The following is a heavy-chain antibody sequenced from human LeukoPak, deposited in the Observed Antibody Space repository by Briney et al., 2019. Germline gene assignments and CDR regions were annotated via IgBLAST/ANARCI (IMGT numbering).Heavy chain of an antibody. CDR2: INHSGST. Sequence: SETLSLTCAVYGGSFSGYYWSWIRQPPGKGLEWIGEINHSGSTNYNPSLKSRVTISVDTSKNQFSLKLSSVTAADTAVYYCARERSYYDYVWGSYRYTHSDYWGQGTLVTVSS. CDR3: ARERSYYDYVWGSYRYTHSDY. D-gene: IGHD3-16*02. V-gene: IGHV4-34*01. CDR1: GGSFSGYY. J-gene: IGHJ4*02.